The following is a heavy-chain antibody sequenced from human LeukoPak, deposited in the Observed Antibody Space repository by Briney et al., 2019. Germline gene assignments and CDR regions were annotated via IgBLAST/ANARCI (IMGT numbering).Heavy chain of an antibody. D-gene: IGHD3-9*01. J-gene: IGHJ3*02. CDR3: AKGRWGLTINNFDI. CDR1: GYTFTGYY. V-gene: IGHV1-2*02. CDR2: INPNRPAT. Sequence: ASVKVSCKASGYTFTGYYMHWVRQAPGQGLEWIGWINPNRPATNYAVKFNDRVIMTSDTSTNTAYMELNRLTSDDTAVYYCAKGRWGLTINNFDIWGQGTMVTVSS.